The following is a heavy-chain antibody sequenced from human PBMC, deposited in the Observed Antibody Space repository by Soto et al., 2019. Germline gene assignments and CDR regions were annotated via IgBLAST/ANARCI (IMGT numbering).Heavy chain of an antibody. V-gene: IGHV4-34*01. CDR1: GGSFSGYY. J-gene: IGHJ4*02. CDR3: ARDLFKHLAATFDY. CDR2: INHSGST. D-gene: IGHD5-12*01. Sequence: SETLSLTCAVYGGSFSGYYWSWIRQPPGKGLEWIGEINHSGSTNYNPSLKSRVTISVDTSKNQFSLKLSSVTAADTAVYSCARDLFKHLAATFDYWGQGTLVTVSS.